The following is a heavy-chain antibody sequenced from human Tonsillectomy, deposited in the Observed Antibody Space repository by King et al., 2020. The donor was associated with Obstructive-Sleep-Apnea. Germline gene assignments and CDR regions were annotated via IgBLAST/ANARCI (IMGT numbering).Heavy chain of an antibody. J-gene: IGHJ4*02. CDR3: ARGPYSGSYSYVDY. Sequence: VQLVESGAEVKKPGSSVKVSCKASGGTFSSYAISWVRQAPGQGLEWMGGIIPIFGTANYAKKFQGRVTITADESTGTAYMERSSLRSEDTAVYYCARGPYSGSYSYVDYWGQGTLVTVSS. V-gene: IGHV1-69*01. CDR1: GGTFSSYA. D-gene: IGHD1-26*01. CDR2: IIPIFGTA.